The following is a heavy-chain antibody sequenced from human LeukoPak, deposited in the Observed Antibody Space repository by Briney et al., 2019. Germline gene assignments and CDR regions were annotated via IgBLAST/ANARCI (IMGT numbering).Heavy chain of an antibody. Sequence: GGSLRLSCVSSELTFSTHAIHWVRQAPGKGLEWVALLSYGGRNKWYADSVKGRFTVSGDGSTDRVFLQMDSLTTEDTAVYRCAADPDYGGNSRGGIYYWGQGTLVTVSS. V-gene: IGHV3-30*04. CDR2: LSYGGRNK. CDR1: ELTFSTHA. CDR3: AADPDYGGNSRGGIYY. J-gene: IGHJ4*02. D-gene: IGHD4-23*01.